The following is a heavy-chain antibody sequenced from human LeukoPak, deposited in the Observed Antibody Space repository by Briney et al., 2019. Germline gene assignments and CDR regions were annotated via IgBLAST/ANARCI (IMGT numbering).Heavy chain of an antibody. Sequence: PGGSLRLSCAASGFTFSSYSMNWVRQAPGKGLEWVSSISSSSSYIYYADSVKGRFTISRDNAKNSLYLQMNSLRAEDTAVYYCARDGQQWLVRLFDYWGQGTLVTVSS. CDR2: ISSSSSYI. D-gene: IGHD6-19*01. CDR1: GFTFSSYS. V-gene: IGHV3-21*01. CDR3: ARDGQQWLVRLFDY. J-gene: IGHJ4*02.